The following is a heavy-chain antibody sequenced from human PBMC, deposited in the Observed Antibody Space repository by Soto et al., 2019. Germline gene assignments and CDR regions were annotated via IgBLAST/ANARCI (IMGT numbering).Heavy chain of an antibody. CDR1: GGSISSSSYY. D-gene: IGHD3-10*01. Sequence: PSETLSLTCTVSGGSISSSSYYWGWIRQPPGKGQGREWSGYYGGSTNYNPSLKSRVTISVDTAKNHFSLKLSSVTAADTAVYFCARGDLKFGQLLPNPLTYWGRGTLVTVS. CDR2: GYYGGST. V-gene: IGHV4-39*02. CDR3: ARGDLKFGQLLPNPLTY. J-gene: IGHJ4*02.